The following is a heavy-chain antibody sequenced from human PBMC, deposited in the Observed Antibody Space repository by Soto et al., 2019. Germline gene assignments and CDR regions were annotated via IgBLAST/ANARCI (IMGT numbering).Heavy chain of an antibody. D-gene: IGHD2-2*02. J-gene: IGHJ4*02. CDR2: IIPIFNST. V-gene: IGHV1-69*06. CDR1: GSRFSNYV. CDR3: AREGRGKKAGYNGLVSLGY. Sequence: QVQLVQSGAEVKTPGSSLKVSCKVSGSRFSNYVISWVRQAPGHGLEWLGRIIPIFNSTKYAQSFQGRVTITAAKSTSTAPLELSSLRSDDTAVYYCAREGRGKKAGYNGLVSLGYWGQGTLVTVSS.